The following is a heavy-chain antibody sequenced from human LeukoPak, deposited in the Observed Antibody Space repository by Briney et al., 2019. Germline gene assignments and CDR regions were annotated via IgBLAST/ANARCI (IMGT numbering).Heavy chain of an antibody. V-gene: IGHV3-49*03. Sequence: GGSLRLSCTASGFTFGDYAMSWFRQAPGKGLEWVGFIRSKAYGGTTEYAASVKGRFTISRDDSNSIAYLQMNSLKTEDTAVYYCTRFDRWELPFDYWGQGTLVTVSS. D-gene: IGHD1-26*01. J-gene: IGHJ4*02. CDR3: TRFDRWELPFDY. CDR2: IRSKAYGGTT. CDR1: GFTFGDYA.